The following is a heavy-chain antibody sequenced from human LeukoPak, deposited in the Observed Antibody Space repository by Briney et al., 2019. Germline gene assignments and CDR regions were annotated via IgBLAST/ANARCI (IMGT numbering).Heavy chain of an antibody. CDR3: ATDDSCVFAY. V-gene: IGHV3-48*02. J-gene: IGHJ4*02. D-gene: IGHD3-3*01. CDR1: GFPFSRYS. CDR2: IRTSSGGI. Sequence: QSGGSLRLSCEASGFPFSRYSVNWVRQAPGKGLEWVAYIRTSSGGIYYADSVKGRFTISTDNAKNSLYLEMNNLRDGDTAVYYCATDDSCVFAYSSQGTLVTVSS.